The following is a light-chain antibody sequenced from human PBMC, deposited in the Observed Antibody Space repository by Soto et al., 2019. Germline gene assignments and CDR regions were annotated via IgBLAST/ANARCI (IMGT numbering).Light chain of an antibody. CDR2: DAS. Sequence: TLCAAIGDRGTITCRASQSISSWLAWYQQKPGKVPKLLIDDASSLESGVPSRFSGSGSGTEFTLTISCLQTDDLASDYWLQYRASWWTAGQGTKV. CDR1: QSISSW. CDR3: LQYRASWWT. J-gene: IGKJ1*01. V-gene: IGKV1-5*01.